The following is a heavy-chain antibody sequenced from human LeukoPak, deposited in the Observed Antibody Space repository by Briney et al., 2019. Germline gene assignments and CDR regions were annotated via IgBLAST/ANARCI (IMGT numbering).Heavy chain of an antibody. CDR3: AKDDDWLRFEH. D-gene: IGHD5-12*01. V-gene: IGHV3-23*01. Sequence: PGGSLRLSCAPSGFTFSNYGMNWVRQAPGKGLEWVSGISGSGGRTYYADSVKGRFTISRDNSNHMLYLQMNSLIAEDTAIYYCAKDDDWLRFEHWGRGTPVSVSS. CDR2: ISGSGGRT. CDR1: GFTFSNYG. J-gene: IGHJ4*02.